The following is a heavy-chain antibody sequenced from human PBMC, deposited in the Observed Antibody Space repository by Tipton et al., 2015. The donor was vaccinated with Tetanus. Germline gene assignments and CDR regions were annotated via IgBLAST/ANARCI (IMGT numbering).Heavy chain of an antibody. V-gene: IGHV3-48*01. CDR3: ARGYYDSSGYYHGDGDAFDI. D-gene: IGHD3-22*01. Sequence: SLRLSCAASGFTFSSYSMNWVRQAPGKGLEWVSYISSSSSTIYYADSVKGRFTISRDNAKNSLYLQMNSLRAGDTAVYYCARGYYDSSGYYHGDGDAFDIWGQGTMVTVSS. CDR2: ISSSSSTI. CDR1: GFTFSSYS. J-gene: IGHJ3*02.